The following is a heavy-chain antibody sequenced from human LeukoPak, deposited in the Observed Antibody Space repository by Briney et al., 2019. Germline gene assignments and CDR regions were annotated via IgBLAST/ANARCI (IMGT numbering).Heavy chain of an antibody. J-gene: IGHJ4*02. CDR1: GGSISSYY. D-gene: IGHD3-10*01. V-gene: IGHV4-59*01. CDR3: AREKFSGSTDY. CDR2: IYYSGST. Sequence: SETLSLTCTVSGGSISSYYWSWIWQPPGKGLEWIGYIYYSGSTNYNPSLKSRVTISVDTSKNQFSLKLSSVTAADTAVYYCAREKFSGSTDYWGQGTLVTVSS.